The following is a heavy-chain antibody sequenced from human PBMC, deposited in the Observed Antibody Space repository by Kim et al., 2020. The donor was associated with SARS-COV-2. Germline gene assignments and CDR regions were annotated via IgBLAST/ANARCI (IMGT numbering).Heavy chain of an antibody. CDR2: ISAYNGNT. J-gene: IGHJ6*02. CDR1: GYTFTSYG. D-gene: IGHD2-2*02. V-gene: IGHV1-18*01. CDR3: ARDFKVVPAAISGMDV. Sequence: ASVKVSCKASGYTFTSYGISWVRQAPGQGLEWMGWISAYNGNTNYAQKLQGRVTMTTDTSTSTAYMELRSLRSDDTAVYYCARDFKVVPAAISGMDVWGQGTTVTVSS.